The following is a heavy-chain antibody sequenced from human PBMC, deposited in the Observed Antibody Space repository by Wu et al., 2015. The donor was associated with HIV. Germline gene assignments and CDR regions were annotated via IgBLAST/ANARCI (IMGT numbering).Heavy chain of an antibody. J-gene: IGHJ4*02. CDR1: GYTFGNYY. CDR3: ARDATPITTEFDY. V-gene: IGHV1-2*02. Sequence: QVQLVQSGAEVKKPGASVKVSCGTSGYTFGNYYIHWLRQAPGQGLEWMAWINPSGGSTIYSENFEGRITVTWDTSTKTVYMELDSLTSGDTAVYYCARDATPITTEFDYWGQGTLITVSS. D-gene: IGHD4-11*01. CDR2: INPSGGST.